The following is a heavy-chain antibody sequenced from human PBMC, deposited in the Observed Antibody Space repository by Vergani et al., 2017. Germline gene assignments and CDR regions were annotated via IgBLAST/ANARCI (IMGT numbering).Heavy chain of an antibody. CDR2: ISYDGSNK. CDR3: AKDGEHYGYYFDY. Sequence: QVQLVESGGGVVQPGRSLRLSCAASGFTFSSYAMHWVRQAPGKGLEWVAVISYDGSNKYYADSVKGRFTISRDNSKNTLYLQMNSLRAEDTAVYYCAKDGEHYGYYFDYWGQGTLVTVSS. D-gene: IGHD3-10*01. V-gene: IGHV3-30*01. CDR1: GFTFSSYA. J-gene: IGHJ4*02.